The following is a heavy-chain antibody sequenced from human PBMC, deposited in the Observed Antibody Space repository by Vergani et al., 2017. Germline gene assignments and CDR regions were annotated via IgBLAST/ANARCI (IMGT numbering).Heavy chain of an antibody. CDR3: AREGRGPFQLGGPY. V-gene: IGHV1-3*04. CDR1: GYTFTSYA. D-gene: IGHD3-16*01. CDR2: INTGNGNT. J-gene: IGHJ4*02. Sequence: QVQLVQSGAEVKKPGASVKVSCKASGYTFTSYAMHWARQAPGQRLEWMGWINTGNGNTKHSQKVQGRVTMTRDTSISTAYMEMSRLRTDDTAVDYCAREGRGPFQLGGPYWGQGTLVTVSS.